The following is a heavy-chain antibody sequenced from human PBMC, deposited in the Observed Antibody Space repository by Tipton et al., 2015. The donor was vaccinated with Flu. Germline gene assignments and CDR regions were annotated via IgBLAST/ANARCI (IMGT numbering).Heavy chain of an antibody. J-gene: IGHJ6*02. CDR2: IYNSEGS. CDR3: ARARAPYYYYAMDV. V-gene: IGHV4-59*01. CDR1: DDSISSYY. Sequence: TLSLTCTVSDDSISSYYWSWIRQPPGRGLEWIGYIYNSEGSNYNPSLKSRLTISVDSSKNLVSLKLTSVTTADTAVYYCARARAPYYYYAMDVWGQGTTVTVSS.